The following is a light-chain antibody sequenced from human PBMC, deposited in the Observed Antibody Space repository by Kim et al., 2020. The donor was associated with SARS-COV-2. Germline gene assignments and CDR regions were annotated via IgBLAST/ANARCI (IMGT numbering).Light chain of an antibody. CDR3: QQYGNSRWT. CDR2: GAS. Sequence: ESVLTQSPGTLSLSPGERATLSCRASQSVSSSYSAWYQHKPGQAPRLLIYGASSRATGIPDRFSGSGSGTGFTLTISRLEPEDFAVYYCQQYGNSRWTFGQGSKVGIK. CDR1: QSVSSSY. V-gene: IGKV3-20*01. J-gene: IGKJ1*01.